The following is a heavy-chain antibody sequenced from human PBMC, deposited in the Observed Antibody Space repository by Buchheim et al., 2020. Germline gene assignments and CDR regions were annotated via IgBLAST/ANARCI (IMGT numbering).Heavy chain of an antibody. Sequence: QVQLVESGGGLVKPGGSLRLSCAASGFTFSDYYMSWIRQAPGKGLEWVSYISSIGSIIYYADPGTGRFTISRDNAKQSLYPQMNSLRAEDTAVYYCARGRVYDFWSGYYAETYYFDYWGQGTL. J-gene: IGHJ4*02. CDR3: ARGRVYDFWSGYYAETYYFDY. V-gene: IGHV3-11*04. CDR2: ISSIGSII. D-gene: IGHD3-3*01. CDR1: GFTFSDYY.